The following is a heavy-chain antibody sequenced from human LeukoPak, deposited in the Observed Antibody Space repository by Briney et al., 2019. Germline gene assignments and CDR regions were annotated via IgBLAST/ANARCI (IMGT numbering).Heavy chain of an antibody. J-gene: IGHJ4*02. D-gene: IGHD6-19*01. V-gene: IGHV3-30-3*01. Sequence: GGSLRLSCAASGFTFSSYAMSWVRQAPGKGLEWVAVISYDGSNKYYADSVKGRFTISRDNSKNTLYLQMNSLRAEDTAVYYCAGDVTLYSSGWDGYFDYWGQGTLVTVSS. CDR3: AGDVTLYSSGWDGYFDY. CDR2: ISYDGSNK. CDR1: GFTFSSYA.